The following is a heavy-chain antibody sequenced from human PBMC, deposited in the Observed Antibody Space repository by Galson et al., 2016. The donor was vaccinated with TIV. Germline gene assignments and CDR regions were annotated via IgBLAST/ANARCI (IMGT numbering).Heavy chain of an antibody. CDR1: GGTFTTYV. V-gene: IGHV1-69*05. Sequence: SVKVSCKASGGTFTTYVITWVRQAPRQGLEWIGGVIPIFGSANHAQKFQGRVTITTEESTSTAYMELRSLRSDDTAVYYCARPRAYSNKWWFDYWGQGTLVTVSS. D-gene: IGHD2-15*01. J-gene: IGHJ4*02. CDR3: ARPRAYSNKWWFDY. CDR2: VIPIFGSA.